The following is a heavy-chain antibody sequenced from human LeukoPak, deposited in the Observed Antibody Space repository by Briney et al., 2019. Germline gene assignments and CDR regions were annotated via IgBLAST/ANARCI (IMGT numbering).Heavy chain of an antibody. V-gene: IGHV3-53*01. CDR1: GFTVSSNY. J-gene: IGHJ4*02. D-gene: IGHD6-13*01. CDR2: IHSGGST. Sequence: GGSLRLSCAASGFTVSSNYMNWVRQAPGKGLEWVSVIHSGGSTYYADSVKGRFTISRDNSKNALYLQMNSLRAEDTAVYYCARVSSNRYGGVDYWGQGTLVTVSS. CDR3: ARVSSNRYGGVDY.